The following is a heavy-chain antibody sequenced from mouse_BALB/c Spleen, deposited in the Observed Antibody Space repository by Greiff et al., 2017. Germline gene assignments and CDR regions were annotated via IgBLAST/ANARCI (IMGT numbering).Heavy chain of an antibody. CDR1: GFSLPSYG. CDR3: ARDRGDYAMDY. D-gene: IGHD3-3*01. J-gene: IGHJ4*01. CDR2: IWAGGST. Sequence: VKLVESGPGLVAPSQSLSITCTVSGFSLPSYGVHWVRQPPGKGLEWLGVIWAGGSTNYNSALMSRLSISKDNSKSQVFLKMNSLQTDDTAMYYCARDRGDYAMDYWGQGTSVTVSS. V-gene: IGHV2-9*02.